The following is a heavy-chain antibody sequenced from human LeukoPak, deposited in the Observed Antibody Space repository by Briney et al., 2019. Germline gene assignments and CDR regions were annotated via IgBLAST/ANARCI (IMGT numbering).Heavy chain of an antibody. CDR1: GFTFSSYA. D-gene: IGHD5-24*01. J-gene: IGHJ4*02. CDR2: ISGSGGST. V-gene: IGHV3-23*01. CDR3: ATTLATTRSFDY. Sequence: GGSLRLSCAASGFTFSSYAMSWVRQAPGKGLEWVSAISGSGGSTYYADSVKGRSTISRDNSKNTLYLQMNSLRAEDTAVYYCATTLATTRSFDYWGQGTLVTVSS.